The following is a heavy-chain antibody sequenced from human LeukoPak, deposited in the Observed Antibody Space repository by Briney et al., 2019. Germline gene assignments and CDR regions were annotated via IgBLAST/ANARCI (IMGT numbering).Heavy chain of an antibody. CDR1: GFTFSSYW. CDR3: ARSGRGGAFDI. Sequence: PGGSLRLSCAASGFTFSSYWMHWVRQGPGKGLVWVSRIYSDGSRTTYADSVKGRFTTSGDNAKNTLYLQMNRLRAEDTAVYYCARSGRGGAFDIWGQGTMVTVSS. D-gene: IGHD1-26*01. V-gene: IGHV3-74*01. J-gene: IGHJ3*02. CDR2: IYSDGSRT.